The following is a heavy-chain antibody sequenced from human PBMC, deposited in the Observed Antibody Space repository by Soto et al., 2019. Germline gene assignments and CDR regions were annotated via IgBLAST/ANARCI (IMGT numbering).Heavy chain of an antibody. Sequence: GGSLRLSCAASGFTFSSYGMHWVRQAPGKGLEWVAVISYDGSNKYYADSVKGRFTISRDNSKNTLYLQMNSLRAEDTAVYYCANGVFYDSSGLPHFDYWGQGTLVTVSS. CDR1: GFTFSSYG. CDR3: ANGVFYDSSGLPHFDY. CDR2: ISYDGSNK. J-gene: IGHJ4*02. D-gene: IGHD3-22*01. V-gene: IGHV3-30*18.